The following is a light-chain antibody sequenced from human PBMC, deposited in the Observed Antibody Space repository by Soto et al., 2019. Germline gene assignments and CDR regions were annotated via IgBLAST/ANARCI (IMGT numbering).Light chain of an antibody. CDR2: DTS. CDR1: QSVGSF. V-gene: IGKV3-11*01. CDR3: QQRNSWPPTFT. Sequence: EIVLTQSPATLSLSPGERATLSCRASQSVGSFLAWYQQKPGQAPRLLIYDTSIRATGIPARFGGSGSGTDFTLTISSLEPEDFAVYYCQQRNSWPPTFTFGQGTRLEIK. J-gene: IGKJ5*01.